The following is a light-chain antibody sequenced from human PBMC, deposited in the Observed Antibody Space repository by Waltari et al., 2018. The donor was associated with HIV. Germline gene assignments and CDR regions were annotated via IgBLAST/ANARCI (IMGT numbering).Light chain of an antibody. CDR3: SSFTTSTTLI. CDR2: NVS. V-gene: IGLV2-14*03. Sequence: QSALTQPASVSGSPGQSITISCGGTSSGGGGYNFVAWYQQHPGKAPKLVIYNVSQRPSGVSARFSGSKSDNTASLTIAGLQAEDEADYFCSSFTTSTTLIFGGGTKLTV. CDR1: SSGGGGYNF. J-gene: IGLJ2*01.